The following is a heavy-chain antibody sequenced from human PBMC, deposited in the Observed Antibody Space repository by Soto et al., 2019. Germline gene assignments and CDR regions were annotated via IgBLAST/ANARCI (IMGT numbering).Heavy chain of an antibody. CDR2: INPTSGGT. CDR1: GYAFPGSY. D-gene: IGHD2-2*01. V-gene: IGHV1-2*02. CDR3: ARGYCSSSGCSHYFDY. Sequence: ASLKVSWRSCGYAFPGSYRQWVRQAPGQGLEWMALINPTSGGTNYAQKFQGRVTMTWDTSISTAYMELSRLRSDDTAIYYCARGYCSSSGCSHYFDYWGQGTPVPVSS. J-gene: IGHJ4*02.